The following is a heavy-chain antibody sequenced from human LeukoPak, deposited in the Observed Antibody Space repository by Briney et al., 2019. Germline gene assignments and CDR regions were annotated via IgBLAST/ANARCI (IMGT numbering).Heavy chain of an antibody. CDR2: IYYSGST. Sequence: SQTLSLTCTVSGGSISSGDYYWSWIRQPPGKGLEWIGYIYYSGSTYYNPSLKSRVTISVDTSKNQFSLKLSSVTAADTAVYYCARVTIFGVVIDYWGQGTLVTVSS. V-gene: IGHV4-30-4*08. J-gene: IGHJ4*02. CDR1: GGSISSGDYY. CDR3: ARVTIFGVVIDY. D-gene: IGHD3-3*01.